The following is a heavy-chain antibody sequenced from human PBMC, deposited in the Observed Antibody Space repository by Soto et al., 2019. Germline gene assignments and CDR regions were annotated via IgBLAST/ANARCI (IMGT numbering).Heavy chain of an antibody. CDR3: ARTMYYDFWSGYYMALYGMDV. V-gene: IGHV1-69*13. D-gene: IGHD3-3*01. J-gene: IGHJ6*02. Sequence: SVKVSCKASGGTFSSYAISWVRQAPGQGLEWMGGIIPIFGTANYAQKFQGRVTITADESTSTAYMELSSLRSEDTAVYYCARTMYYDFWSGYYMALYGMDVWGQGTTVTVSS. CDR2: IIPIFGTA. CDR1: GGTFSSYA.